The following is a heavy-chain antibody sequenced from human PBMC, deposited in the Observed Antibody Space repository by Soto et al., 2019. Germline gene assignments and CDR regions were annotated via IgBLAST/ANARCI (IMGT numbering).Heavy chain of an antibody. J-gene: IGHJ4*02. CDR3: AKDLQYSSSWYDY. V-gene: IGHV3-23*01. Sequence: PGGSLRLSCAASGFTFSSYAMSRVRQAPGKGLEWVSAISGSGGSTYYADSVKGRFTISRDNSKNTLYLQMNSLRAEDTAVYYCAKDLQYSSSWYDYWGQGTLVTVSS. CDR2: ISGSGGST. CDR1: GFTFSSYA. D-gene: IGHD6-13*01.